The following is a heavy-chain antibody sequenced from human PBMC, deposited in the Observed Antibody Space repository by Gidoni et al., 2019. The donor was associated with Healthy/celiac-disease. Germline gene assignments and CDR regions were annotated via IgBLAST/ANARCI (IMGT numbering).Heavy chain of an antibody. Sequence: QVQLQESGPGLVKPSQTLSLTCTVSGGSISSGSYYWSWLRQPAGKGLEWIGRIYTSGSTNYNPSLKSRVTISVDTSKNQFSLKLSSVTAADTAVYYCARMGGDFNGAHFDYWGQGTLVTVSS. V-gene: IGHV4-61*02. CDR2: IYTSGST. CDR3: ARMGGDFNGAHFDY. CDR1: GGSISSGSYY. D-gene: IGHD4-17*01. J-gene: IGHJ4*02.